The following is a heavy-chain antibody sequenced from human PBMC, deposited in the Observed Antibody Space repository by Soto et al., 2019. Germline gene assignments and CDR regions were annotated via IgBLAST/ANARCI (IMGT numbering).Heavy chain of an antibody. CDR1: GFTFSSYW. J-gene: IGHJ4*02. CDR2: INSDGSST. D-gene: IGHD2-21*02. V-gene: IGHV3-74*01. CDR3: ASQPLLFYYFDY. Sequence: GGSLRLSCAASGFTFSSYWMHWVRQAPGKGLVWVSRINSDGSSTSYADSVKGRFTISRDNAKNTLYLQMNSLRAEDTAVYYCASQPLLFYYFDYWGQGTLVTVYS.